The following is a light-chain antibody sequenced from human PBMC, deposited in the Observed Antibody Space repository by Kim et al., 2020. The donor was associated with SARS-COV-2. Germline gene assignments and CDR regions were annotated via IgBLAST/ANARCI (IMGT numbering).Light chain of an antibody. CDR2: VNSDGSH. CDR1: RGNSTYT. CDR3: QTWGTGFRM. Sequence: SVKLTCTLSRGNSTYTIAWHQQQPEKGPRYLMKVNSDGSHSKGDGIPDRFSGSSSGAERYLTISSLQSDDEADYYCQTWGTGFRMFGGGTQLTVL. J-gene: IGLJ3*02. V-gene: IGLV4-69*01.